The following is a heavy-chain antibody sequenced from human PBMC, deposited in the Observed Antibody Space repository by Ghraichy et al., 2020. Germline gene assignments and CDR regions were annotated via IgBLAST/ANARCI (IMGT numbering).Heavy chain of an antibody. D-gene: IGHD3-22*01. CDR2: IYYSGST. V-gene: IGHV4-30-4*01. J-gene: IGHJ4*02. Sequence: SETLSLTCTVSGGSISSGDYYWSWIRQPPGKGLEWIGYIYYSGSTYYNPSLKSRVTISVDTSKNQFSLKLSSVTAADTAVYSCARDRVQDSSGYYSSGGDYWGQGTLVTVSS. CDR1: GGSISSGDYY. CDR3: ARDRVQDSSGYYSSGGDY.